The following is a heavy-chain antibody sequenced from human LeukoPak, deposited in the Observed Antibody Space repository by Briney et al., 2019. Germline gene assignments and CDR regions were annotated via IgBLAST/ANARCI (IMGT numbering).Heavy chain of an antibody. CDR3: TSLYSSSWYLGDY. CDR2: ITHSGIP. CDR1: GYSISSGYY. V-gene: IGHV4-38-2*02. J-gene: IGHJ4*02. D-gene: IGHD6-13*01. Sequence: SETLSLTCTVSGYSISSGYYWGWIRQPPGKELEWIGSITHSGIPYYSPSLKSRVTISLDTSKNQFSLRLTSVTAADTAVYYCTSLYSSSWYLGDYWGQGALVTVSS.